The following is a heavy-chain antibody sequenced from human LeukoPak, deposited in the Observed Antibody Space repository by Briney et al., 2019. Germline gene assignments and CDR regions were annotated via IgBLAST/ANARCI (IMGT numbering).Heavy chain of an antibody. CDR1: GGSFDNYA. J-gene: IGHJ4*02. V-gene: IGHV1-69*13. CDR2: IIPIFGTP. CDR3: ARSRGLGIAVATNRGGIYYFDY. Sequence: SVKVSCKASGGSFDNYAFTWVRQAPGQGLEWMGGIIPIFGTPNYAQKFQGRVTITADESTSTAYMELSSLRSEDTAVYYCARSRGLGIAVATNRGGIYYFDYWGQGTLVTVSS. D-gene: IGHD6-19*01.